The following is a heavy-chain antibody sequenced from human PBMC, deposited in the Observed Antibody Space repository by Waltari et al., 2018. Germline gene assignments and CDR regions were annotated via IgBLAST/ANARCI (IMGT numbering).Heavy chain of an antibody. Sequence: QVQLQESGPGLVKPSETLSLTCTVSGDSIISTYYWGWLRQPPGKGLEWIGSIYHRGSTFDNPALRSRVTMSVDTSKTQLSLKLTSVTAADTAVYYCARDRSLAGRAYFDYWGQGTLVTVSS. J-gene: IGHJ4*02. CDR2: IYHRGST. CDR3: ARDRSLAGRAYFDY. V-gene: IGHV4-38-2*02. D-gene: IGHD6-19*01. CDR1: GDSIISTYY.